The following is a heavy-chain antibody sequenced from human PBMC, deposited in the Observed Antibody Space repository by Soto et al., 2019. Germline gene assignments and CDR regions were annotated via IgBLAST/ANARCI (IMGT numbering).Heavy chain of an antibody. CDR2: ISYDGSNK. CDR3: ARDGGPDSSGYYYHY. V-gene: IGHV3-30-3*01. D-gene: IGHD3-22*01. J-gene: IGHJ4*02. CDR1: GFTFSSYA. Sequence: GGSLRLSCAASGFTFSSYAMHWVRQAPGKGLEWVAVISYDGSNKYYADSVKGRFTISRDNSKNTLYLQMTSLRAEDTAVYYCARDGGPDSSGYYYHYWGQGTLVTVSS.